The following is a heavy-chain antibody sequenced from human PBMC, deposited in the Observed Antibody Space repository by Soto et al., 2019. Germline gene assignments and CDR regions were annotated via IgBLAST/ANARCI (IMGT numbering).Heavy chain of an antibody. CDR2: IYYSGST. CDR1: CGSISSYY. D-gene: IGHD5-18*01. V-gene: IGHV4-59*01. J-gene: IGHJ4*02. CDR3: ATSLAYSYGYDY. Sequence: SETLSLTCTVSCGSISSYYWSCIRQPAGKGLEWIGYIYYSGSTNYNPSLKGRVTISVDTSKNQFSLKLSSVTAADTAVYYCATSLAYSYGYDYGAQGTPVTVS.